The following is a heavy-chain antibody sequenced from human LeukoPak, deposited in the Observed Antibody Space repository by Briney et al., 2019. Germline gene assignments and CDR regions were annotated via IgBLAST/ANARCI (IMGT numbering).Heavy chain of an antibody. CDR2: IYYSGST. V-gene: IGHV4-59*01. D-gene: IGHD6-19*01. CDR1: GGSICSYY. CDR3: ARVLPSGYSSGWPDY. Sequence: SETLSLTCTVSGGSICSYYWSWIRQPPGKGLEWIGYIYYSGSTNYNPSLKSRVTISVDTSKNQFSLKLSSVTAADTAVYYCARVLPSGYSSGWPDYWGQGTLVTVSS. J-gene: IGHJ4*02.